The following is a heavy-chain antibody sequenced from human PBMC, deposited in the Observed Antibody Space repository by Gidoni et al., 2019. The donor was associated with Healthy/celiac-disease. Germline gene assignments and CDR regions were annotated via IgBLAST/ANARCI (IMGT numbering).Heavy chain of an antibody. D-gene: IGHD2-15*01. CDR2: IRPIFGTA. CDR3: YGMDV. J-gene: IGHJ6*02. Sequence: QVQLVQSGAEVKKPGSSVKVSCKASGGTFSSYAISWVRQAPGQGLEWMGGIRPIFGTANYAQKFQGRVTITADESTSTAVYYCARGVVVVAATQYYYGMDVWGQGTTVTVSS. CDR1: GGTFSSYA. V-gene: IGHV1-69*01.